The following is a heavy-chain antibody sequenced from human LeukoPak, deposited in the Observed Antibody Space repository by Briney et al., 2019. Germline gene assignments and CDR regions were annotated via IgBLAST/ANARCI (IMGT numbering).Heavy chain of an antibody. Sequence: PGGSLRLSCAASGFTFSSYEMNWVRQAPGKGLEWVSYILNSGTTTYYADSVKVRFTISRDNAKNSLYLQMNSLRAEDTGVYYCARDPPDYWGQGILVTVSS. CDR1: GFTFSSYE. CDR2: ILNSGTTT. CDR3: ARDPPDY. J-gene: IGHJ4*02. V-gene: IGHV3-48*03.